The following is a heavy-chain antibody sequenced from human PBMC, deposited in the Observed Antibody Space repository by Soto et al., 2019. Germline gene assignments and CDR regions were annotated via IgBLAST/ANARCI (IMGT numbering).Heavy chain of an antibody. CDR1: GFTFSSYA. Sequence: EVQLLESGGGLVQPGGSLRLSCAASGFTFSSYAVSWVRQAPGKGPEWISSISGSGSTIYYADSVKGRFTISRDNSKNTLYLQMSSPRAEDTAVYYCAKVFYYYDSSGYYYFDYWGQGTLVTVSS. CDR3: AKVFYYYDSSGYYYFDY. V-gene: IGHV3-23*01. CDR2: ISGSGSTI. D-gene: IGHD3-22*01. J-gene: IGHJ4*02.